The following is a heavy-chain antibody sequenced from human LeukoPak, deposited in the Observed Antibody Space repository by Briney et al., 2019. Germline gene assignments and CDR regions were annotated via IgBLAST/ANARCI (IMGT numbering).Heavy chain of an antibody. Sequence: GGSLRFSCAASGLTVSSNYMSWVRQAPGKGLEWVSVIYSGGSTYYADSVKGRFTISRHNSKNTVYLQMNSLRTEDTAVYYCARALPEEWSPDAFDIWGQGTMVTVSS. CDR2: IYSGGST. J-gene: IGHJ3*02. CDR1: GLTVSSNY. V-gene: IGHV3-53*04. D-gene: IGHD3-3*01. CDR3: ARALPEEWSPDAFDI.